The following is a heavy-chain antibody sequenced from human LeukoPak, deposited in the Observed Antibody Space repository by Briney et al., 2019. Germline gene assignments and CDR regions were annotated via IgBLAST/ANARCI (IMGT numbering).Heavy chain of an antibody. D-gene: IGHD2-15*01. CDR2: ISYDGSNK. CDR3: AKDQGYCSGGSCYWGAFDI. J-gene: IGHJ3*02. CDR1: GFTFSSYG. Sequence: PGRSLRLSCAASGFTFSSYGMHWVRQAPGKGLEWVAVISYDGSNKYYADSVKSRFTISRDNSKNTLYLQMNSLRAEDTAVYYCAKDQGYCSGGSCYWGAFDIWGQGTMVTVSS. V-gene: IGHV3-30*18.